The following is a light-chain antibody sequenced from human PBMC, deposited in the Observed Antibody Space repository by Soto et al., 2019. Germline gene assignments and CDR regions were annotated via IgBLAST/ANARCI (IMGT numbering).Light chain of an antibody. CDR2: DAS. V-gene: IGKV3-15*01. CDR1: QSISRN. Sequence: EIVIPQSPATLSVSPGEGATLSCRASQSISRNLAWYQQRLGQTPRLLIYDASTRSTGIPARFSGSGSGTEFTLTISSLQSEDFAIYYCQQYKNWPRTFGQGTKVDIK. CDR3: QQYKNWPRT. J-gene: IGKJ1*01.